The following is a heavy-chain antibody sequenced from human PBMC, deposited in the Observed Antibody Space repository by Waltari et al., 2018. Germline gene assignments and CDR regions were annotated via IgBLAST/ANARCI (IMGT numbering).Heavy chain of an antibody. CDR3: ARGVVRVTIFGVVIGFDP. Sequence: QVQLQQWGAGLLKPSETLSLTCAVYGGSFSGYYWSWIRQPPGKGLEWIGEINHSGSTNYNPSLKSRVTISVDTSKNQFSLKLSSVTAADTAVYYCARGVVRVTIFGVVIGFDPWGQGTLVTVSS. CDR2: INHSGST. V-gene: IGHV4-34*01. CDR1: GGSFSGYY. J-gene: IGHJ5*02. D-gene: IGHD3-3*01.